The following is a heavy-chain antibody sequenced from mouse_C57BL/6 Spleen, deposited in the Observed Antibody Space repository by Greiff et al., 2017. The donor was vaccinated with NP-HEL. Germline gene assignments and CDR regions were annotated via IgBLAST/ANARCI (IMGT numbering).Heavy chain of an antibody. D-gene: IGHD2-4*01. V-gene: IGHV1-80*01. Sequence: QVQLKQSGAELVKPGASVKISCKASGYAFSSYWMNWVKQRPGKGLEWIGQIYPGDGDTNYNGKFKGKATLTADKSSSTAYMQLSSLTSEDAAVYFCARWGVWDYDDGGDYWGQGTTLTVSA. CDR3: ARWGVWDYDDGGDY. CDR1: GYAFSSYW. J-gene: IGHJ2*01. CDR2: IYPGDGDT.